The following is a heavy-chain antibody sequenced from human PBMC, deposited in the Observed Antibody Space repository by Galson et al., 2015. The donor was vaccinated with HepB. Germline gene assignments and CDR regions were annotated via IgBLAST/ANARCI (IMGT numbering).Heavy chain of an antibody. Sequence: SVKVSCKASEGPFSSYAISWVRQAPEQGLEWMGGIIPKFDTTHYAQIFQGRVTITADKSTNTAYMELSSLRSDDTAVYYCARDSTNSNLIVPYWFDTWGQGTLVTVSS. CDR2: IIPKFDTT. V-gene: IGHV1-69*06. CDR3: ARDSTNSNLIVPYWFDT. J-gene: IGHJ5*02. CDR1: EGPFSSYA. D-gene: IGHD2/OR15-2a*01.